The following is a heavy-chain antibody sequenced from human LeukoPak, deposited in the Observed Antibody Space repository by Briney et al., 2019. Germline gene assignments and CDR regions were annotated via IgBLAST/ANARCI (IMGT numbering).Heavy chain of an antibody. V-gene: IGHV3-7*01. Sequence: GGSLRLSCAASGFTFSSYWMSWVRQAPGKGLEWVANIKQDGSEKYYVDSVEGRFTISRDNAKNSLYLQMNSLRAEDTAVYYCARGRAKYSSPHFDYWGQGTLVTVSS. J-gene: IGHJ4*02. CDR2: IKQDGSEK. CDR3: ARGRAKYSSPHFDY. D-gene: IGHD6-19*01. CDR1: GFTFSSYW.